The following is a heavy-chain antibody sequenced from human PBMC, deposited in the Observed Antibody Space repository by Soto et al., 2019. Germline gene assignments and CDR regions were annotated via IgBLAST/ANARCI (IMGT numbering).Heavy chain of an antibody. CDR3: ARERLNTGWYGFDS. Sequence: QVQLVQSGGEVKKPGASVKVSCKTSGYTFTNYDFSWVRQAPGQGLEWMGWVSNKNGVTNYAEKFRDRVTMITDPSTNTVYMELRSLRSDDTAVYFCARERLNTGWYGFDSWGQGTQVTVSS. V-gene: IGHV1-18*04. CDR1: GYTFTNYD. CDR2: VSNKNGVT. D-gene: IGHD6-19*01. J-gene: IGHJ4*02.